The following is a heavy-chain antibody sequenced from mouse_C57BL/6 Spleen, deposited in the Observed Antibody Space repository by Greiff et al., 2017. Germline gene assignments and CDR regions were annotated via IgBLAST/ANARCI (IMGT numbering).Heavy chain of an antibody. V-gene: IGHV1-64*01. Sequence: QVQLQQPGAELVKPGASVKLSCKASGYTFTSYWMHWVKQRPGQGLEWIGMIHPNSGSTNYNEKFKSKATLTVDKSSSTAYMQLSSLTSEDSAVYYCARSYYGSSYWYFEGWGTGTTVTVSS. CDR2: IHPNSGST. CDR1: GYTFTSYW. CDR3: ARSYYGSSYWYFEG. D-gene: IGHD1-1*01. J-gene: IGHJ1*03.